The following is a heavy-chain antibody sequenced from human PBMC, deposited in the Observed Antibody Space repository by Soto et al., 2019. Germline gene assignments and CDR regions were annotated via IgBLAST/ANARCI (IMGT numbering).Heavy chain of an antibody. CDR1: GFTFSSYA. CDR3: AKHSTPAIDIVVVPAALDY. V-gene: IGHV3-23*01. D-gene: IGHD2-2*01. Sequence: GGSLRLSCAASGFTFSSYAMSWVRQAPGKGLEWVSAISGSGGSTYYADSVKGRFTISRDNSKNTLYLQMNSLRAEDTAVYYCAKHSTPAIDIVVVPAALDYWGQGTLVTVSS. J-gene: IGHJ4*02. CDR2: ISGSGGST.